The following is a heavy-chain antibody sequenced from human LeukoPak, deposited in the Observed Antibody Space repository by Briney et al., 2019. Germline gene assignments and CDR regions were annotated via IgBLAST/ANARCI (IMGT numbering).Heavy chain of an antibody. CDR2: INPNSGGT. D-gene: IGHD2-15*01. V-gene: IGHV1-2*02. CDR3: ASALYCGGGSCYDY. Sequence: ASVKVSCKASGYTFTGYYMHWVRQAPGQGLEWMGWINPNSGGTNYAQKFQGRVTMTRDTSISTAYMELSRLRSDDTAVYYCASALYCGGGSCYDYWGQGTLVTVSS. CDR1: GYTFTGYY. J-gene: IGHJ4*02.